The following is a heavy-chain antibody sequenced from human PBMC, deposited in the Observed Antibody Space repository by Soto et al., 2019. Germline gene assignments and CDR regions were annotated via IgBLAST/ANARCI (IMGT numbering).Heavy chain of an antibody. CDR2: ISNQNGNT. Sequence: SVKVSCKSSGYTFTSYALSWVRQAPGQGLEWMGWISNQNGNTNYAQKLQGRVTMTTDTSTSTAFMELRSLRSDDTAVYYCARHNLSSTGSSFDYWGQGTLVTVSS. D-gene: IGHD2-15*01. CDR3: ARHNLSSTGSSFDY. V-gene: IGHV1-18*01. CDR1: GYTFTSYA. J-gene: IGHJ4*02.